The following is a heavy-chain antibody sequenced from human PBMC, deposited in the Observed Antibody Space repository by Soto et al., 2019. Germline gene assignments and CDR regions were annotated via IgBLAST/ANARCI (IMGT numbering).Heavy chain of an antibody. J-gene: IGHJ4*02. D-gene: IGHD2-15*01. Sequence: GGSLRLSCAASGFTFSSYWMHWVRQAPGKGLVWVSRINSDGSSTSYADSVKGQFTISRDNAKNTLYLQMNSLRAEDTAVYYCARTSLVVAAATREDYWGQGTLVTVSS. CDR1: GFTFSSYW. CDR2: INSDGSST. CDR3: ARTSLVVAAATREDY. V-gene: IGHV3-74*01.